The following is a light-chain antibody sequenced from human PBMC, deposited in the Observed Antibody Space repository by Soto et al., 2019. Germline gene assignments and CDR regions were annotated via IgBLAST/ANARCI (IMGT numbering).Light chain of an antibody. V-gene: IGLV1-40*01. CDR3: QSYDSSLRGYV. J-gene: IGLJ1*01. Sequence: QSERTQPPSVSGAPGRRVTIACTGSSSNIGAGYDVHWYQQLPGTAPKLLMYGNSNRPSGVPDRFSGSKSGTSASLAITGLQAEDEADYYCQSYDSSLRGYVFATGTKVTVL. CDR2: GNS. CDR1: SSNIGAGYD.